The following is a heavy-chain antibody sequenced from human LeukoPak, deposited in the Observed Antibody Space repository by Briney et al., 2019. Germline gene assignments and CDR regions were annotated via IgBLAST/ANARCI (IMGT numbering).Heavy chain of an antibody. CDR1: GFTFSSYS. D-gene: IGHD3-10*01. J-gene: IGHJ4*02. Sequence: NPGGSLRLSRAASGFTFSSYSMNWVRQAPGKGLEWVSSISSSSSYIYYADSVKGRFTISRDNAKNSLYLQMNSLRAEDTAVYYCARDLMGLWFGGPDYWGQGTLVTVSS. CDR2: ISSSSSYI. V-gene: IGHV3-21*01. CDR3: ARDLMGLWFGGPDY.